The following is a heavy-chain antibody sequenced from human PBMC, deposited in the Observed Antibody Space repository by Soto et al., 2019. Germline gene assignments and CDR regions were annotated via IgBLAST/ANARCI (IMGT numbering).Heavy chain of an antibody. V-gene: IGHV1-69*01. CDR3: ARGIRGPAAICNWFDP. D-gene: IGHD2-2*01. CDR2: IIPIFGTA. J-gene: IGHJ5*02. CDR1: GGTFSSYA. Sequence: QVQLVQSGAEVKKPGSSVKVFCKASGGTFSSYAISWVRQAPGQGLEWMGGIIPIFGTANYAQKFQGRVTITADESTSTAYMELSSLRSEDTAVYYCARGIRGPAAICNWFDPWGQGTLVTVSS.